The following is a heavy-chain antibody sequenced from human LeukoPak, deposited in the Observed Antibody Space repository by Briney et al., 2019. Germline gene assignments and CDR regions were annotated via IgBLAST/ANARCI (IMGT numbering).Heavy chain of an antibody. V-gene: IGHV3-74*01. CDR3: ANIYGDYYYPFDY. Sequence: GGSLRLSCAASGFSFSVYWMHWVRQAPGKGPVWVSRIKTDGSITDYADFVEGRFTISRDNSKNTLYLQMNSLRAEDTAVYYCANIYGDYYYPFDYWGQGTLVTVSS. CDR1: GFSFSVYW. J-gene: IGHJ4*02. CDR2: IKTDGSIT. D-gene: IGHD4-17*01.